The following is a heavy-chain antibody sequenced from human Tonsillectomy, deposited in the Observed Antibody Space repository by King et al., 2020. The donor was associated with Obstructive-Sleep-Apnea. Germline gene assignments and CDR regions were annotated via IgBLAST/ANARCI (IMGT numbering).Heavy chain of an antibody. CDR2: VRTKGHNYAT. Sequence: VQLVESGGGLVQPGESLRLSCAASGFTFSASAMHWVRQAPGKGLEWLGRVRTKGHNYATVYTASVKGRFTMSRDDSKNTAYLQMDSLKTEDTAMYYCTRQGVDAGTWFLDYWGQGILATVSS. CDR3: TRQGVDAGTWFLDY. D-gene: IGHD3-3*01. CDR1: GFTFSASA. J-gene: IGHJ4*02. V-gene: IGHV3-73*02.